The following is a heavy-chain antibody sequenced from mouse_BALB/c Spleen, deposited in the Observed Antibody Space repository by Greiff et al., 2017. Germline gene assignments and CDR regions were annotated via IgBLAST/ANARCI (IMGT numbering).Heavy chain of an antibody. CDR2: ISDGGSYT. CDR1: GFTFSDYY. CDR3: ARESLDYGSSYAMDY. Sequence: DVQLVESGGGLVKPGGSLKLSCAASGFTFSDYYMYWVRQTPEKRLEWVATISDGGSYTYYPDSVKGRFTISRDNAKNNLYLQMSSLKSEDTAMYYCARESLDYGSSYAMDYWGQGTSVTVSS. D-gene: IGHD1-1*01. J-gene: IGHJ4*01. V-gene: IGHV5-4*02.